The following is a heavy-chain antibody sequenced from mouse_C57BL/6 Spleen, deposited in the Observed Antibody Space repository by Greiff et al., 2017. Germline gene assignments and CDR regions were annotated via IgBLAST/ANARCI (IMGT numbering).Heavy chain of an antibody. CDR1: GYTFTEYT. J-gene: IGHJ2*01. Sequence: QVQLQQSGAELVKPGASVKLSCKASGYTFTEYTIHWVKQRSGQGLEWIGWFYPGSGSIKYNEKFKDKATLTADKSSSTVYMELSRLTSEDSAVYFCARHEDGGYPDYYYFDYWGQGTTLTVSS. CDR3: ARHEDGGYPDYYYFDY. CDR2: FYPGSGSI. D-gene: IGHD3-1*01. V-gene: IGHV1-62-2*01.